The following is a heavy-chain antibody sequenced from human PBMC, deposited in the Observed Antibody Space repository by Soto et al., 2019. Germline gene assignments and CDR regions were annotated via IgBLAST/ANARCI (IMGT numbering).Heavy chain of an antibody. CDR1: GGTFSSYA. J-gene: IGHJ4*02. CDR3: ARVLYDSSSLPFDN. CDR2: IIPVFHTP. Sequence: SVKVSCKASGGTFSSYAISWVRQAPGQGLEWMGGIIPVFHTPNYAQKFQARATITADESTSTAYMELSNLRSEDTAVYYCARVLYDSSSLPFDNWGQGTQVTVSS. V-gene: IGHV1-69*13. D-gene: IGHD3-22*01.